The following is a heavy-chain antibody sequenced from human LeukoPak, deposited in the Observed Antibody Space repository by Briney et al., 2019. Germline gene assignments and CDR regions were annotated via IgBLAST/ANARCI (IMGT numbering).Heavy chain of an antibody. V-gene: IGHV3-21*01. Sequence: GGSLRLSCAASGFTFSSYSMNWVRQAPGKGLEWVSSISSSSSYIYYADSVKGRFTISRDNAKNSLYLQMNSLRAGDTAVYYCARDLAVAGFDYWGQGTLVTVSS. CDR3: ARDLAVAGFDY. J-gene: IGHJ4*02. CDR1: GFTFSSYS. CDR2: ISSSSSYI. D-gene: IGHD6-19*01.